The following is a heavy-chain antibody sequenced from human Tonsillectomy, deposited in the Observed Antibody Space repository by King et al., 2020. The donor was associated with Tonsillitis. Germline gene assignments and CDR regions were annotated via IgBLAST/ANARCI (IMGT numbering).Heavy chain of an antibody. CDR3: ANRNTRPDGSSAYYLQYFHR. Sequence: FQLVQSGAEVKKPGSSVKVSCKASGGTFSSYAISWVRQAPGQGLEWMGRIIPILGISNYSQKFQGRVTITADKSTSTAYMELSSLSSEDTAVYYCANRNTRPDGSSAYYLQYFHRWGQGTLITVSS. CDR1: GGTFSSYA. D-gene: IGHD3-22*01. V-gene: IGHV1-69*04. J-gene: IGHJ1*01. CDR2: IIPILGIS.